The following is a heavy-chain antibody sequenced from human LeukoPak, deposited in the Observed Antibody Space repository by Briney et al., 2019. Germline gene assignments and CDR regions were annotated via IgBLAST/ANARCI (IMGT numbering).Heavy chain of an antibody. CDR3: TTDQLESYDPWRGYFVY. CDR2: IKSKTDGGTI. V-gene: IGHV3-15*01. J-gene: IGHJ4*02. D-gene: IGHD3-3*01. Sequence: GGSLRLSCAASGFTFTSAWMSWVRQAPGKGLEWVGRIKSKTDGGTIHYAAPVKGRFTVSRDDSKNTVYLQMNSLKTEDTAVYYCTTDQLESYDPWRGYFVYWGQGTLVTVSS. CDR1: GFTFTSAW.